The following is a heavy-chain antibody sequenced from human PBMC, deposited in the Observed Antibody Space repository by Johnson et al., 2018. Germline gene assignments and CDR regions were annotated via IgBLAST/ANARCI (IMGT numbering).Heavy chain of an antibody. D-gene: IGHD2-21*02. V-gene: IGHV5-51*01. Sequence: EVQLVESGAEVKKPGESLKISCKGSGYSFTSYWIGWVRQMPGKGLEWMGIIYPGDSDTRYSPSFQGQVTISADKSISTASPQWSSLKASDTAMYYCARHLRHLEAGDNYYYYMDVWGKGTTVTVAS. CDR2: IYPGDSDT. CDR1: GYSFTSYW. J-gene: IGHJ6*03. CDR3: ARHLRHLEAGDNYYYYMDV.